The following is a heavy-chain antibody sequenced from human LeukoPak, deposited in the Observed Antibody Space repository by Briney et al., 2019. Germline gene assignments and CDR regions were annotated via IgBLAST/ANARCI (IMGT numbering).Heavy chain of an antibody. J-gene: IGHJ4*02. CDR1: GDSISSDY. Sequence: SETLSLTCAVSGDSISSDYWSWIRQPPGKGLEWIGSIFYRGSTYYNPSLKSRVTISVDTSKNQFSLKLSSVTAADTAVYYCARLGGTYYVGSYFDYWGQGTLVTVSS. D-gene: IGHD1-26*01. CDR3: ARLGGTYYVGSYFDY. V-gene: IGHV4-59*05. CDR2: IFYRGST.